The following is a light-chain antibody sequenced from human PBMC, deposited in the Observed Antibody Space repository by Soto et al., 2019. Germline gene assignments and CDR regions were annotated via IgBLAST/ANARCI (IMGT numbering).Light chain of an antibody. CDR3: QQSYNTPWA. CDR2: AAS. CDR1: QRISTY. V-gene: IGKV1-39*01. J-gene: IGKJ1*01. Sequence: DIQMTQSPSSLSASVGDRVTITCRASQRISTYLNWYQHKPGKAPKLLIYAASSLQSGVPSRFSGSGVGTDFTLTISSLQPEDFAAYYCQQSYNTPWAFGQGTKVEIK.